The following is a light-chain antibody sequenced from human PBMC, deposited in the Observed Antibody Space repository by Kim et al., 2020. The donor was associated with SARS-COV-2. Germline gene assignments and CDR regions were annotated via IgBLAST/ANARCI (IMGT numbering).Light chain of an antibody. Sequence: PEQIALLSCRASQRVSRHYLAWYQQRPGQAPRLLMHGASSRATGIPDRFSGSGSGTDFILTISGLDPEDFAVYYCQQYGSSPPTFGQGTKVDIK. J-gene: IGKJ1*01. CDR1: QRVSRHY. V-gene: IGKV3-20*01. CDR3: QQYGSSPPT. CDR2: GAS.